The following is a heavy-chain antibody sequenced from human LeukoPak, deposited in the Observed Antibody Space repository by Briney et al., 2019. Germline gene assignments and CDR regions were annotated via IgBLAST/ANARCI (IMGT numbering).Heavy chain of an antibody. V-gene: IGHV3-48*01. J-gene: IGHJ4*02. D-gene: IGHD3-22*01. CDR3: ARGSTYYDSSGQVPFDY. Sequence: GGSLRLSCAASGFTFSTYSMNWVRRAPGKGLEWVSYISSSSSTIYYADSVKGRFTISRDNAKNSLYLQMNSLRAEHTAVYYCARGSTYYDSSGQVPFDYWGQGTLVTVSS. CDR1: GFTFSTYS. CDR2: ISSSSSTI.